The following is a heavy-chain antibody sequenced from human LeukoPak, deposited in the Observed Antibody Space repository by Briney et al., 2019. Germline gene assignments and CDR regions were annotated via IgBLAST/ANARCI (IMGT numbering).Heavy chain of an antibody. Sequence: SVKVSCKASGGTFSSYAISWVRQAPGQGLEWLGGIIPIFGTANYAQKFQGRVTITTDESTSTAYMELSSLRSEDTAVYYCARGWSDGIAVAGQFDYWGQGTLVTVSS. CDR2: IIPIFGTA. CDR1: GGTFSSYA. J-gene: IGHJ4*02. D-gene: IGHD6-19*01. CDR3: ARGWSDGIAVAGQFDY. V-gene: IGHV1-69*05.